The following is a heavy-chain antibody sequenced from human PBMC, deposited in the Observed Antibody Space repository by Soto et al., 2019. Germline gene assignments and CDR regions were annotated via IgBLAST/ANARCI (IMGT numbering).Heavy chain of an antibody. CDR3: ARDPAFSTVTTVVDAFDI. V-gene: IGHV3-21*01. CDR2: ISSSSSYI. D-gene: IGHD4-17*01. J-gene: IGHJ3*02. Sequence: GGSLRLSCAASGFTFSSYSMNWVRQAPGKGLEWVSSISSSSSYIYYADSVKGRFTISRDNAKNSLYLQMNSLRAEDTAVYYCARDPAFSTVTTVVDAFDIWGQGTMVTVSS. CDR1: GFTFSSYS.